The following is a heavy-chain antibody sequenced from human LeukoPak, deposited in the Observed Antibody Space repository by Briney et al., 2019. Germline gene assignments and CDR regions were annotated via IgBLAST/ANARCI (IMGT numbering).Heavy chain of an antibody. J-gene: IGHJ6*02. Sequence: GRSLRLSCAASGFTLDDYAMHGVRQAPGKGLEGVSGISWNSGSIGYADSVKGRFTISRDNAKNSMYLQMNSLRAEDTALYYCAKDSSGWYLGGYYYYGMDVWGQGTTVTVSS. CDR3: AKDSSGWYLGGYYYYGMDV. CDR2: ISWNSGSI. CDR1: GFTLDDYA. V-gene: IGHV3-9*01. D-gene: IGHD6-19*01.